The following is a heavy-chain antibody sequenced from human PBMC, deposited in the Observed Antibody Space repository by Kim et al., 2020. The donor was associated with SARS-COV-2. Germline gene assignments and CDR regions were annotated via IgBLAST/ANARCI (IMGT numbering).Heavy chain of an antibody. V-gene: IGHV3-33*01. D-gene: IGHD3-10*01. CDR2: K. Sequence: KCYADSGKGRFPISRANSKNTLYLQMNSLRAEDTAVYYCARDLSGYYGMDVWGQGTTVTVSS. J-gene: IGHJ6*02. CDR3: ARDLSGYYGMDV.